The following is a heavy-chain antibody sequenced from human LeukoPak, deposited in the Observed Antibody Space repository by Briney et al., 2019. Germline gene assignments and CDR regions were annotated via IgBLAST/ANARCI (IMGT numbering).Heavy chain of an antibody. V-gene: IGHV3-48*04. CDR3: AKTVDYYDSSGYYSFDY. D-gene: IGHD3-22*01. J-gene: IGHJ4*02. Sequence: GGSLRLSCAASGFTFSSYNMNWVRQAPGKGLEWVSYISSSSGTIFYADSVQGRFTISRDNAKNSLYLQMNSLRAEDTALYYCAKTVDYYDSSGYYSFDYWGQGTLVTVSS. CDR1: GFTFSSYN. CDR2: ISSSSGTI.